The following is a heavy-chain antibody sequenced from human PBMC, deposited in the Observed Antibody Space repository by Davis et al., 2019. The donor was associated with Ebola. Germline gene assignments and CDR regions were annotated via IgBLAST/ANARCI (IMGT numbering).Heavy chain of an antibody. CDR1: GFTFSSYG. J-gene: IGHJ4*02. CDR2: IWYDGSNK. Sequence: PGGSLRLSCAASGFTFSSYGMHWVRQAPGKGLEWVAVIWYDGSNKYYADSVKGRFTISRDNSKNTLYLQMNSLRAEDTAVYYCARTAYYYDSSGQFDYWGQGTLVTVSS. CDR3: ARTAYYYDSSGQFDY. D-gene: IGHD3-22*01. V-gene: IGHV3-33*01.